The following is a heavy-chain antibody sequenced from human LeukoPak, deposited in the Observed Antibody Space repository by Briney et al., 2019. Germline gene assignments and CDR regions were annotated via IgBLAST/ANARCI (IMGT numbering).Heavy chain of an antibody. V-gene: IGHV4-39*01. Sequence: SETLSLTCTASGGSVSSSSYYWGWIRQPPGKGLEWIGTIYYSGSTYYNPSLKSRVTISVDTSKNQFSLKLSSVTAADTAVYYCARVCDSSGYYYVRAYYFDHWGQGTLVTVSS. CDR1: GGSVSSSSYY. J-gene: IGHJ4*02. CDR3: ARVCDSSGYYYVRAYYFDH. CDR2: IYYSGST. D-gene: IGHD3-22*01.